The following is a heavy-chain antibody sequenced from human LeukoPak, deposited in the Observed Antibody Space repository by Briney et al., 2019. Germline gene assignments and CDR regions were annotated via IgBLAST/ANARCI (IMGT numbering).Heavy chain of an antibody. J-gene: IGHJ6*03. Sequence: SETLSLTCTVSGYSISSGYYWGWIRQPPGKGLEWIGSIYHSGGTYYNPSLKSRVTISVDTSKNQFSLKLSSVTAADTAVYYCARLVYYYYMDVWGKGTTVTVSS. CDR2: IYHSGGT. V-gene: IGHV4-38-2*02. CDR1: GYSISSGYY. D-gene: IGHD2-2*01. CDR3: ARLVYYYYMDV.